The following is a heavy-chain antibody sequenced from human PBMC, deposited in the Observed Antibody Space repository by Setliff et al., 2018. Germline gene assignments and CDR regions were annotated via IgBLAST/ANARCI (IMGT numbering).Heavy chain of an antibody. J-gene: IGHJ6*04. Sequence: SETLSLTCTVSGGSISSNNYYGGWIRQPPGKGLEWIGSIYYSGSTYYNPALKSRVTISLDTSKNQFSLNLNSATAADTAVYYCARHALSFDSAWDVWGKGTTVTVSS. CDR3: ARHALSFDSAWDV. V-gene: IGHV4-39*01. CDR2: IYYSGST. D-gene: IGHD3-9*01. CDR1: GGSISSNNYY.